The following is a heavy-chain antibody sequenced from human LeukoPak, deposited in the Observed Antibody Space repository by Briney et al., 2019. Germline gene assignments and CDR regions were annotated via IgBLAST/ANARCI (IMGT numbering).Heavy chain of an antibody. D-gene: IGHD3-22*01. CDR1: GGSINSGTYY. CDR2: INTSGST. Sequence: SQTLSLTCTVSGGSINSGTYYWTWIRQPAGKGLECIGRINTSGSTNYNPSLKSRVTITVDTSKNQVSLQLSSVTAADTAVYYCAGTMIVVKTGFDYWGQGTLVTVSS. CDR3: AGTMIVVKTGFDY. J-gene: IGHJ4*02. V-gene: IGHV4-61*02.